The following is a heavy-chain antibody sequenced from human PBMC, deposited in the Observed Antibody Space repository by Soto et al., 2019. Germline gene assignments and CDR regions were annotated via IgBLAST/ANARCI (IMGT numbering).Heavy chain of an antibody. CDR2: ISAYNGNT. J-gene: IGHJ6*02. CDR3: ARDRYCSSTSCGHQDYYYYGMDV. V-gene: IGHV1-18*01. CDR1: GYTFTSYG. D-gene: IGHD2-2*01. Sequence: ASVKVSCKASGYTFTSYGISWVRQAPGQGLEWMGWISAYNGNTNYAQKLQGRVTMTTDTSTSTAYMELRSLRSDDTAVYYCARDRYCSSTSCGHQDYYYYGMDVWGQGTTVTVSS.